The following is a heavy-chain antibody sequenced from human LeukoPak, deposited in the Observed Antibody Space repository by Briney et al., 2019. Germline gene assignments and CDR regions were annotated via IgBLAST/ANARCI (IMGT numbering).Heavy chain of an antibody. CDR2: IKQDGSEK. Sequence: PGGSLRPSCAASGFTFSSYWMSWVRQAPGKGLEWVANIKQDGSEKYYVDSVKGRFTISRDNAKNSLYLQMNSLRAEDTAVYYCARGDTMVRGVIKAYYYYYMDVWGKGTTVTVSS. CDR1: GFTFSSYW. CDR3: ARGDTMVRGVIKAYYYYYMDV. V-gene: IGHV3-7*01. J-gene: IGHJ6*03. D-gene: IGHD3-10*01.